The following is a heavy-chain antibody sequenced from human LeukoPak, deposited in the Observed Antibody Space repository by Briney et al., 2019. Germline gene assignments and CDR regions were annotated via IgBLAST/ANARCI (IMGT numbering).Heavy chain of an antibody. CDR3: ARDRGAVAGKRGYFDY. CDR2: INPNSGGT. V-gene: IGHV1-2*02. J-gene: IGHJ4*02. CDR1: GYTFTGYY. Sequence: ASVTVSCTASGYTFTGYYMHWVRQAPGQGLEWMGWINPNSGGTNYAQKFQGRVTMTRDTSISTAYMELSRLRSDDTAVYYCARDRGAVAGKRGYFDYWGQGTLVTVSS. D-gene: IGHD6-19*01.